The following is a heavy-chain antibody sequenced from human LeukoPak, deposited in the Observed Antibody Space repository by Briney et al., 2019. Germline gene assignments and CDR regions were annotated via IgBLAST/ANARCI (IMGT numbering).Heavy chain of an antibody. V-gene: IGHV3-30-3*01. CDR1: GFTFSSYA. CDR2: ISYDGSNK. CDR3: ARDLSDSSGYPDY. J-gene: IGHJ4*02. D-gene: IGHD3-22*01. Sequence: GGSLRLSCAASGFTFSSYAMHWVRQAPGKGLEWVAVISYDGSNKYYADSVKGRFTISRDNSKNTLYLQMNSLRAEDTAVYYCARDLSDSSGYPDYWGQGTLVTVSS.